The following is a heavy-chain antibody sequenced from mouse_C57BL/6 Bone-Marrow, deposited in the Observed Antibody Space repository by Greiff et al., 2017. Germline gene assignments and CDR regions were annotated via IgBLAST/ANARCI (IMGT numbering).Heavy chain of an antibody. Sequence: EVKLMESGGDLVKPGGSLKLSCAASGFTFSSYGMSWVRPTPDKRLEWVATISSGGSYTYYPDSVKGRFTISRDNAKNTLYLQMSSLKSEDTAMYYCARHLYGYDAMDYWGQGTSVTVSS. J-gene: IGHJ4*01. D-gene: IGHD1-1*01. V-gene: IGHV5-6*01. CDR2: ISSGGSYT. CDR1: GFTFSSYG. CDR3: ARHLYGYDAMDY.